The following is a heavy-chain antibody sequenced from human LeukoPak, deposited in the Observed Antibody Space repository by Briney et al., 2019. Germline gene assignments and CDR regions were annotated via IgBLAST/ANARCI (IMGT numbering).Heavy chain of an antibody. D-gene: IGHD2-21*01. V-gene: IGHV3-21*01. CDR1: GFTFSDYH. CDR3: ARGLCGGDCYDY. CDR2: ISSSSNYI. Sequence: KSGGSLRLSCAASGFTFSDYHMNWVRQAPGRGLEWVSSISSSSNYIYYAGSVKGRFTISRDNAKNSVDLQMNSLRAEDTAVYYCARGLCGGDCYDYWGQGTLVTVSS. J-gene: IGHJ4*02.